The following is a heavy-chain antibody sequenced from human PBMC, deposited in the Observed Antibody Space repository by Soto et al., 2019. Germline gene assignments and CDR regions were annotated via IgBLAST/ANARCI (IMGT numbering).Heavy chain of an antibody. CDR2: ITTDKGKT. V-gene: IGHV1-18*01. CDR1: GYTFTNYG. D-gene: IGHD5-18*01. J-gene: IGHJ4*02. CDR3: ARDPGYSYGYN. Sequence: ASVKVSGKTSGYTFTNYGISWVRQAPGQGLEWMGWITTDKGKTTYAQKFQGRVTMTTDTSTSTAYMELRSLRSDDTAMYYCARDPGYSYGYNWGQGTLVTVSS.